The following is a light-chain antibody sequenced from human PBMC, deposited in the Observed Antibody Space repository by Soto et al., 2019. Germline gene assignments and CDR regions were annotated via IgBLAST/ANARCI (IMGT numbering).Light chain of an antibody. Sequence: MTQSPSTLSASVGDRVTITCRASQSISSRLAWYQQKPGQAPRLLIYGASTRATGIPARFSGSGSGTEFTLTISSLQSEDFAVYSCQHYNDRPLTFGGGTKVEIK. CDR2: GAS. J-gene: IGKJ4*01. CDR3: QHYNDRPLT. V-gene: IGKV3-15*01. CDR1: QSISSR.